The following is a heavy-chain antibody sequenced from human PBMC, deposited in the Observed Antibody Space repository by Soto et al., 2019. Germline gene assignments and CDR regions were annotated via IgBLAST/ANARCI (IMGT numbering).Heavy chain of an antibody. CDR3: ARGHCSGGSCYSGNAFDI. D-gene: IGHD2-15*01. J-gene: IGHJ3*02. CDR2: IGTAGDT. V-gene: IGHV3-13*01. Sequence: GGSLRLSCAASGFTFSSYDMHWVRQATGKGLEWVSAIGTAGDTYYPGSVKGRFTISRENAKNSLYLQMNSLRAGDTAVYYCARGHCSGGSCYSGNAFDIWGQGTMVTVSS. CDR1: GFTFSSYD.